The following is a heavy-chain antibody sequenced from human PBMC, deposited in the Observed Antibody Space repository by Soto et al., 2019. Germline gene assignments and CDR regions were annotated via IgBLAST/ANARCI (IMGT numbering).Heavy chain of an antibody. CDR3: SGGQQWLVFGY. CDR2: IYYSGST. D-gene: IGHD6-19*01. CDR1: GGSISSYY. Sequence: SETLSLTCTVSGGSISSYYWSWIRQPPGKGLEWIGYIYYSGSTNYNPSLKSRVTISVDTPKNQFSLKLNSVTAADTAVYYCSGGQQWLVFGYWGQGSLVTVSS. J-gene: IGHJ4*02. V-gene: IGHV4-59*01.